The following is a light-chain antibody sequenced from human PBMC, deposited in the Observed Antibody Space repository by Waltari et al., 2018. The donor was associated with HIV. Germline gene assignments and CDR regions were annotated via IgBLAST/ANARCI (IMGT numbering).Light chain of an antibody. Sequence: SYVLTQAPSVSVAPGQTASISSGGDKIGTKSVHWYQQKPGQAPVLVVYDDSDRPSGIPERFSGFNSGNTATLTISRVEAGDEADYYCQVWHSKSDHVVFGGGTKVTVL. J-gene: IGLJ2*01. CDR2: DDS. CDR1: KIGTKS. V-gene: IGLV3-21*02. CDR3: QVWHSKSDHVV.